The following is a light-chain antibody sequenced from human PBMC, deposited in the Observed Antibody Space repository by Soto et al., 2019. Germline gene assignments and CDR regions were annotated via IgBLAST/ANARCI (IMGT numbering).Light chain of an antibody. CDR1: QSISFY. Sequence: DIQMTQSPSTLSGSVGDRVTITCRASQSISFYLNWYQQKPGKAPQLLIYAASSFQIGVPSRFSGDGSGTDFTLTITNLQPEDFATYYCQQSYSPPITFGQGTRLEIK. J-gene: IGKJ5*01. CDR2: AAS. V-gene: IGKV1-39*01. CDR3: QQSYSPPIT.